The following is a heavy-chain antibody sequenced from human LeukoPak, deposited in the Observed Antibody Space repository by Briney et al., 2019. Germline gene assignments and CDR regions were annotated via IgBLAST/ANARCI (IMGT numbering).Heavy chain of an antibody. CDR2: IWYDGSNK. J-gene: IGHJ6*02. CDR3: ARPSRYFDYYYYGMDV. D-gene: IGHD3-9*01. Sequence: GRSLRLSCAASGFTFSSYGMLWVRQAPGKGLEGVAVIWYDGSNKYYADSVKGRFTISRDNSKNTLYLQMNSLRAEDTAVYYCARPSRYFDYYYYGMDVWGQGTTVTVSS. V-gene: IGHV3-33*01. CDR1: GFTFSSYG.